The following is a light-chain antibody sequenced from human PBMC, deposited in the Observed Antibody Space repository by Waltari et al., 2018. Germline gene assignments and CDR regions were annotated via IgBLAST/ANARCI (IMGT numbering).Light chain of an antibody. J-gene: IGKJ2*01. CDR1: QSIGGW. CDR3: QQYNSDSLYS. CDR2: KAS. V-gene: IGKV1-5*03. Sequence: DIQMTQSPSNLSASVGDRVIITCRASQSIGGWLAWYQQKPEKAPKLLIYKASSLHSGVPSRFSGSGSGTEFTLTISSLQPDDFATYYCQQYNSDSLYSFGQGTKLEIK.